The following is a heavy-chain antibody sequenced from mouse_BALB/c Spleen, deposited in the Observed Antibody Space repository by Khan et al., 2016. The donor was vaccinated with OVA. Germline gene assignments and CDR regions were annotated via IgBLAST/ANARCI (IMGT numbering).Heavy chain of an antibody. CDR2: IWGGGGT. Sequence: QVQLKESGPGLVPPSQSLSITCTVSGFSLSRYNIHWVRQPPGKGLEWLGMIWGGGGTDYNSTLKSRLSISKDNSKSQVFLKMNSLQTDDTAMYYCGRAYYRDDSYYAMDYWGQGTSVTVSS. CDR3: GRAYYRDDSYYAMDY. D-gene: IGHD2-14*01. CDR1: GFSLSRYN. J-gene: IGHJ4*01. V-gene: IGHV2-6-4*01.